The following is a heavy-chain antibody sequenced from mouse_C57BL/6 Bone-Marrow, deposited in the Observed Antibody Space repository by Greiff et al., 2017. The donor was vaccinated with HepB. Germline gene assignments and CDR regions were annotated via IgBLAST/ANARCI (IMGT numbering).Heavy chain of an antibody. D-gene: IGHD4-1*01. CDR2: ISYDGSN. CDR1: GYSITSGYY. J-gene: IGHJ2*01. Sequence: DVQLQESGPGLVKPSQSLSLTCSVTGYSITSGYYWNWIRQFPGNKLEWKGYISYDGSNNYNPSLKNRISITRYTSKNKFFLKLNSVTTEDTATYYCAREEGLTGTDFDYWGQGTTLTVSS. CDR3: AREEGLTGTDFDY. V-gene: IGHV3-6*01.